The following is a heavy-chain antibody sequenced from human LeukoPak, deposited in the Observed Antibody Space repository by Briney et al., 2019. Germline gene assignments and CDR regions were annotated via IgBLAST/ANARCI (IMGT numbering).Heavy chain of an antibody. CDR2: IYTSGST. V-gene: IGHV4-4*07. CDR3: ARTRGLYYYDSSGDKDNWFDP. J-gene: IGHJ5*02. Sequence: SETLSLTCTVSGGSISSYYWSWIRQPAGKGLEWIGRIYTSGSTNYNPSLKSRVTMSVDTSKNQFSLKLSSVTAADTAVYYCARTRGLYYYDSSGDKDNWFDPWGQGTLVTVSS. D-gene: IGHD3-22*01. CDR1: GGSISSYY.